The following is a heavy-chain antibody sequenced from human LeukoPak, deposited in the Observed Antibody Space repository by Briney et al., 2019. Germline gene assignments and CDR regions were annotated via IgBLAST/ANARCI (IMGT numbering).Heavy chain of an antibody. Sequence: SVKVSCKASGYTFTSYDINWVRQATGQGLEWMGRIIPILGIANYAQKFQGRVTITADKSTSTAYMELSSLRSEDTAVYYCAGRTYYYDSSGYHWGQGTLVTVSS. CDR3: AGRTYYYDSSGYH. CDR2: IIPILGIA. CDR1: GYTFTSYD. D-gene: IGHD3-22*01. J-gene: IGHJ4*02. V-gene: IGHV1-69*04.